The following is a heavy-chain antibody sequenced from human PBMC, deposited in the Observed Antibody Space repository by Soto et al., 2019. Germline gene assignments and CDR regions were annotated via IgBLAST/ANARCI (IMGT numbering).Heavy chain of an antibody. J-gene: IGHJ6*02. CDR3: ARACTSCYTSYYYYGMDV. V-gene: IGHV3-21*01. D-gene: IGHD2-2*02. CDR1: GFTFSSYS. Sequence: GGSLRLSCAASGFTFSSYSMNWVRQAPGKGPEWVSSISSSSSYIYYADSVKGRFTISRDNAKNSLYLQMNSLRAEDTAVYYCARACTSCYTSYYYYGMDVWGQGTTVTVSS. CDR2: ISSSSSYI.